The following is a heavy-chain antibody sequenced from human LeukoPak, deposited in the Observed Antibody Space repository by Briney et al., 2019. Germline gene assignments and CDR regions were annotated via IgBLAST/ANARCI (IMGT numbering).Heavy chain of an antibody. V-gene: IGHV3-7*01. D-gene: IGHD1-20*01. J-gene: IGHJ4*02. CDR1: GFTFSSYW. CDR2: IKKDGSEK. CDR3: ARLLVYNSGGEAFDH. Sequence: GGSLRLSCAASGFTFSSYWMNWVRQAPGKGLEWVANIKKDGSEKYYVDSVKGRCTISRDNAKNSLYLQMNSLRVEDTAVYYCARLLVYNSGGEAFDHWGQGTLVTVSS.